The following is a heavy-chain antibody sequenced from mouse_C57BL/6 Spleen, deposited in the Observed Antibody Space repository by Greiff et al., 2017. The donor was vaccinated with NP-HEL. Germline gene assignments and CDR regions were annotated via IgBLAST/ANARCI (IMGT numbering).Heavy chain of an antibody. CDR2: IDPEDGET. CDR3: ARWRYGNYPSCAMDY. Sequence: VHVKQSGAELVKPGASVKLSCTASGFNIKDYYMHWVKQRTEQGLEWIGRIDPEDGETKYAPKFQGTATITAATSSNTAYLQRSSLTSEDTAVYYCARWRYGNYPSCAMDYWGQGTSVTVSS. CDR1: GFNIKDYY. D-gene: IGHD2-1*01. J-gene: IGHJ4*01. V-gene: IGHV14-2*01.